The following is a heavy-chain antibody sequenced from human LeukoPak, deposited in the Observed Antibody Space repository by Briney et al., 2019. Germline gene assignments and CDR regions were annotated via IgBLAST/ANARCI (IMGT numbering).Heavy chain of an antibody. CDR1: GGSISSGDYY. D-gene: IGHD6-19*01. J-gene: IGHJ4*02. CDR2: IYYSGST. V-gene: IGHV4-61*08. Sequence: SETLSLTCTVSGGSISSGDYYWSWIRQPPGKGLEWIGYIYYSGSTSYNPSLKSRVTISVDTSKNQFSLKLSSVTAADTAVYYCARVVGSSGWYVYWGQGTLVTVSS. CDR3: ARVVGSSGWYVY.